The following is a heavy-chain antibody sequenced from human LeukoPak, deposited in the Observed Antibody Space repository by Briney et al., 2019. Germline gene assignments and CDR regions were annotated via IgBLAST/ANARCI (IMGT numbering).Heavy chain of an antibody. Sequence: QPGGSLRLSSAASGVTFSTDWMNWVRQAPGKGLVWVARTNLDGSTTSYAASVKGRFNISRDNAKNTLYLQMNSLRSEDTGVYYCARAVDLDFRGQGTLVTVSS. V-gene: IGHV3-74*01. CDR3: ARAVDLDF. CDR2: TNLDGSTT. CDR1: GVTFSTDW. D-gene: IGHD3-9*01. J-gene: IGHJ4*02.